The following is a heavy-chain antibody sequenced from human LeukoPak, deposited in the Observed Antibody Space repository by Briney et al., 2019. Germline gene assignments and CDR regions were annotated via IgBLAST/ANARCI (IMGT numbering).Heavy chain of an antibody. J-gene: IGHJ4*02. D-gene: IGHD3-10*01. V-gene: IGHV3-48*01. Sequence: GGSLRPSCAASGFTFSSYSMNWVRQAPGRGLEWVSHISSSSSTIYYADSVKGRFTISRDNAKNSLYLQMNSLRAEDTAVYYCARAGFTFSDYFGSFFDYWGQGTLVTVSS. CDR2: ISSSSSTI. CDR3: ARAGFTFSDYFGSFFDY. CDR1: GFTFSSYS.